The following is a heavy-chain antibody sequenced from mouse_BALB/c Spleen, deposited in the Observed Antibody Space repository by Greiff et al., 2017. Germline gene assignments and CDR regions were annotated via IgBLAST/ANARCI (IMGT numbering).Heavy chain of an antibody. J-gene: IGHJ4*01. V-gene: IGHV3-2*02. D-gene: IGHD2-1*01. CDR2: ISYSGST. CDR1: GYSITSDYA. Sequence: DVQLQESGPGLVKPSQSLSLTCTVTGYSITSDYAWNWIRQFPGNKLEWMGYISYSGSTSYNPSLKSRISITRDTSKNQFFLQLNSVTTEDTATYYCARSYGNYVYYYAMDYWGQGTSVTVSS. CDR3: ARSYGNYVYYYAMDY.